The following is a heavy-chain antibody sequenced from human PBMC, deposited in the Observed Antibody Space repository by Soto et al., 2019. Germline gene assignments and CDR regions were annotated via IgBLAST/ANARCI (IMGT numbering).Heavy chain of an antibody. J-gene: IGHJ3*02. CDR3: ASSPYCSGGSCYSFDI. Sequence: SETLSLTCAVSGYSISSGYYWGWIRQPPGKGLEWIGSIYHSGSTYHNPSLKSRVTISVDTSKNQFSLKLSSVTAADTAVYYCASSPYCSGGSCYSFDIWGQGTMVTVSS. CDR1: GYSISSGYY. CDR2: IYHSGST. V-gene: IGHV4-38-2*01. D-gene: IGHD2-15*01.